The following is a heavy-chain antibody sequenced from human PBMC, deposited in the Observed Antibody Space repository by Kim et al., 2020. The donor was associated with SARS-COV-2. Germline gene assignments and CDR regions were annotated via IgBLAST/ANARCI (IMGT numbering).Heavy chain of an antibody. CDR3: ARDAVLWKAWFDP. D-gene: IGHD2-21*01. CDR1: GFTFSSYS. CDR2: ISSSSSYI. V-gene: IGHV3-21*01. Sequence: GGSLRLSCAASGFTFSSYSMNWVRQAPGKGLEWVSSISSSSSYIYYADSVKGRFTISRDNAKNSLYLQMNSLRAEDTAVYYCARDAVLWKAWFDPWGQGTLVTVSS. J-gene: IGHJ5*02.